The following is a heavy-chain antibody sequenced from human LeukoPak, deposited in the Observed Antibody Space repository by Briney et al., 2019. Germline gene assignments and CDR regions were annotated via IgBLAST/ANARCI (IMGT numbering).Heavy chain of an antibody. Sequence: PGGSLRLSCAASGFTVSRNYMSWVRQAPGKGLEWVSVIYSGGNTYYADFVKGRFTISRDNAKNSLYLQMNSLRAEDMALYYCAKGSGSYRGYFDYWGQGTLVTVSS. J-gene: IGHJ4*02. CDR2: IYSGGNT. CDR3: AKGSGSYRGYFDY. D-gene: IGHD1-26*01. CDR1: GFTVSRNY. V-gene: IGHV3-53*05.